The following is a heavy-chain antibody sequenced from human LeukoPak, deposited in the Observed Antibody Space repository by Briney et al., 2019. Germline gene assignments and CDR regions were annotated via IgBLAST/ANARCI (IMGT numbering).Heavy chain of an antibody. J-gene: IGHJ4*02. CDR2: IIPIFGTA. Sequence: SVKVSCKASGGTFSSYAISWVRQDPGQGLEWMGGIIPIFGTANYAQKFQGRVTITADESTSTAYMELSSLRSEDTAVYYCASHYCSGGSCYLLAIDYWGQGTLVTVSS. D-gene: IGHD2-15*01. V-gene: IGHV1-69*01. CDR1: GGTFSSYA. CDR3: ASHYCSGGSCYLLAIDY.